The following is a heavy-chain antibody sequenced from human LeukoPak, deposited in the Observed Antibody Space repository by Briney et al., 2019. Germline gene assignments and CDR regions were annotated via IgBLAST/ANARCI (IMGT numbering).Heavy chain of an antibody. J-gene: IGHJ4*02. CDR1: GGTFSSYA. V-gene: IGHV1-69*13. D-gene: IGHD3-10*01. CDR3: ARGRGGFGEFRVYYFDY. Sequence: ASVKVSCKASGGTFSSYAISWVRQAPGQGLEWMGGIIPIFGTANYAQKFQGRVTITADGSTSTAYMELSSLRSEDTAVYYCARGRGGFGEFRVYYFDYWGQGTLVTVSS. CDR2: IIPIFGTA.